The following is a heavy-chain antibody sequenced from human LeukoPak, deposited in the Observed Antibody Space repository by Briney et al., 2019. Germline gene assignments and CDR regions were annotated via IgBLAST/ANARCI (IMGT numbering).Heavy chain of an antibody. CDR3: ARCPSDGDYYYYYMDV. J-gene: IGHJ6*03. CDR2: INPNSGGT. Sequence: ASVKVSCKASGYTFTGYYMHWVRQAPGQGLEWMGWINPNSGGTNYAQKFQGRVTMTRDTSISTAYMELSRLRSDDTAVYYCARCPSDGDYYYYYMDVWGKGTTVTVSS. D-gene: IGHD6-6*01. V-gene: IGHV1-2*02. CDR1: GYTFTGYY.